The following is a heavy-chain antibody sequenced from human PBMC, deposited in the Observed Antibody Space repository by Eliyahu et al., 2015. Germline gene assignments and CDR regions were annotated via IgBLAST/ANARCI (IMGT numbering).Heavy chain of an antibody. J-gene: IGHJ4*02. CDR1: XGTFXXYA. Sequence: QVQLVQSGAXVKKPGSSVXVSCKASXGTFXXYAXSWVRQAPGQGXEWMGGVIPIFGTANYAQKFQGRVTITADKSTSTAYMELSSLRSEDTAVYYCARDQDNWNHGGAFDYWGQGTLVTVSS. CDR2: VIPIFGTA. D-gene: IGHD1-1*01. CDR3: ARDQDNWNHGGAFDY. V-gene: IGHV1-69*06.